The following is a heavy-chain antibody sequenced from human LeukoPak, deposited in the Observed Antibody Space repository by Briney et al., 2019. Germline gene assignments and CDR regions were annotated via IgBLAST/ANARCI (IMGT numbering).Heavy chain of an antibody. D-gene: IGHD6-13*01. J-gene: IGHJ6*03. CDR1: GGSISSGSYY. CDR3: ARDSSSWYNYYYYMDV. V-gene: IGHV4-61*02. Sequence: PSQTLSLTCTVSGGSISSGSYYWSWIRQPAGKGLEWIGRIYTSGSTNYNPSLKSRVTISVDTSKNQSSLKLSSVTAADTAVYYCARDSSSWYNYYYYMDVWGKGTTVTISS. CDR2: IYTSGST.